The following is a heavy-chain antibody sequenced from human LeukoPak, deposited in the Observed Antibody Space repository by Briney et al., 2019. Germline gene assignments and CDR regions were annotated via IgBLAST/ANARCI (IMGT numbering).Heavy chain of an antibody. CDR3: ARSNDYDYHFNY. D-gene: IGHD5-12*01. J-gene: IGHJ4*02. Sequence: ASVKVSCKASGGSFNNYAVTWVRQAPGQGFEWMGGFIPILDTTNYAPNFQGRVTITTDESSTTAYMELSSLKWEDTALYYCARSNDYDYHFNYWGQGTLVTVSS. CDR2: FIPILDTT. CDR1: GGSFNNYA. V-gene: IGHV1-69*05.